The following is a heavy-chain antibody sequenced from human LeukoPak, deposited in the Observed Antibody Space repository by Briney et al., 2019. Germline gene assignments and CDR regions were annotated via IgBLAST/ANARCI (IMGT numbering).Heavy chain of an antibody. CDR2: ISGSGGST. J-gene: IGHJ4*02. V-gene: IGHV3-23*01. Sequence: GGSLRLSCAASGFTFSSYAMSWVRQAPGKGLEWVSAISGSGGSTYYADSVKGRFTISRDNSKNTLYLQMNSLRAEDTAVYYCAKDLRYDILTGLLFDYWGQGTLVTVSS. CDR1: GFTFSSYA. CDR3: AKDLRYDILTGLLFDY. D-gene: IGHD3-9*01.